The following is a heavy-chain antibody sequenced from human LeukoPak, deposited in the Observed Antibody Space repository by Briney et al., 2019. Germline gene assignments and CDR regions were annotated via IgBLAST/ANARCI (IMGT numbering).Heavy chain of an antibody. CDR1: GGSISSSSYY. D-gene: IGHD6-13*01. J-gene: IGHJ4*02. CDR3: ARLERRPGIAAAGPY. CDR2: IYYSGST. Sequence: SETLSLTCTVSGGSISSSSYYWGWIRQPPGTGLEWIGSIYYSGSTYYNPSLKSRVTISVDTSKNQFSLKLSSVTAADTAVYYCARLERRPGIAAAGPYWGQGTLVTVSS. V-gene: IGHV4-39*01.